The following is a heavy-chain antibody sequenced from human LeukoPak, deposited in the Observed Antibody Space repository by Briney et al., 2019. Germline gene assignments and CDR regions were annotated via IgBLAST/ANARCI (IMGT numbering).Heavy chain of an antibody. CDR2: IRYDGSNK. J-gene: IGHJ4*02. CDR1: GFTFSSYG. Sequence: PGGSLRLSCAASGFTFSSYGMHWVRQAPGKGLEWVAFIRYDGSNKYYADSVKGRFTISRDNSKNTLYLQMISLRAEDTAVYFCARDQTDIAARLPDYWGQGTLVTVSS. V-gene: IGHV3-30*02. CDR3: ARDQTDIAARLPDY. D-gene: IGHD6-6*01.